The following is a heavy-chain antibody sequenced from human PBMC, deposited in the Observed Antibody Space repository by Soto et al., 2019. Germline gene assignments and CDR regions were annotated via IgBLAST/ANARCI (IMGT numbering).Heavy chain of an antibody. CDR3: AISSRITIFIEVIIPAQVDMAS. Sequence: SQTLSLTCAVYGGAFSGYYWSWIRQPPGKGLEWIGEINHSGSTNYNPSLKSRVTISVDTSKNQFSLKLSSVTAADTAGYYCAISSRITIFIEVIIPAQVDMASRRQVTPVTV. D-gene: IGHD3-3*01. CDR2: INHSGST. V-gene: IGHV4-34*01. CDR1: GGAFSGYY. J-gene: IGHJ5*01.